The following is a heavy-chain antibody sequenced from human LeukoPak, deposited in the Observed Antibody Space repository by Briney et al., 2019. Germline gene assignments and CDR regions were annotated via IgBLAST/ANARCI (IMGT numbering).Heavy chain of an antibody. J-gene: IGHJ4*02. CDR3: AAVALYCSGGSCKTFDY. D-gene: IGHD2-15*01. CDR1: GFTFTSSA. V-gene: IGHV1-58*02. CDR2: IVVGSGNT. Sequence: ASVKVSCTASGFTFTSSAMQWVRQARGQRLEWIGWIVVGSGNTNYAQKFQERVTITRDMSTSTAYMELSSLRSEDTAVYYCAAVALYCSGGSCKTFDYWGQGTLVTVSS.